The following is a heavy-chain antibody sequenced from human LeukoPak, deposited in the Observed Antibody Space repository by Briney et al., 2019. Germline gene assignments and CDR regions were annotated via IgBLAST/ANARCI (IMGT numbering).Heavy chain of an antibody. CDR2: IGGSGSFI. J-gene: IGHJ4*02. CDR3: ARDLHPSGWSDFDY. D-gene: IGHD6-19*01. CDR1: GFTFRTYS. Sequence: PGGSLRLSCAASGFTFRTYSIIWVRQAPGKGLEWVSHIGGSGSFIYYADSVKGRFTISRDNANNSVFLQMNSLRAEDTAVYYCARDLHPSGWSDFDYWGQGTLVTVSS. V-gene: IGHV3-21*05.